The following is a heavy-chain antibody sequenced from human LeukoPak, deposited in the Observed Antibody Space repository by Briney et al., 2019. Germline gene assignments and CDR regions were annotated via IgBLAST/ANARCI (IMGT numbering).Heavy chain of an antibody. Sequence: SETLSLTCTVSGDSISSWYWSWIRQPPGTGLEWIGYIYYSGTTYYNPSLKSRVSISFDTSKNQFSLKLSSVTAADTAVYYCAREVVPAAAYYYYYMDVWGKGTTVTVSS. CDR1: GDSISSWY. CDR3: AREVVPAAAYYYYYMDV. D-gene: IGHD2-2*01. CDR2: IYYSGTT. J-gene: IGHJ6*03. V-gene: IGHV4-59*01.